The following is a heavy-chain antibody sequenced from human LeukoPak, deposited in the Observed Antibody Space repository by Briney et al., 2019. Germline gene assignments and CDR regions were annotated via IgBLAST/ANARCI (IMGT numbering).Heavy chain of an antibody. CDR2: INHNSGGT. V-gene: IGHV1-2*02. CDR1: GYTFTGYY. J-gene: IGHJ4*02. Sequence: ASVKVSCKASGYTFTGYYMHWVRQAPGQGLEWMGWINHNSGGTNYAQKFQGRVTMTRDTSISTAYMELSRLRSDDTAVYYCARLLRGYCSGGSCYSYFDYWGQGTLVTVSS. D-gene: IGHD2-15*01. CDR3: ARLLRGYCSGGSCYSYFDY.